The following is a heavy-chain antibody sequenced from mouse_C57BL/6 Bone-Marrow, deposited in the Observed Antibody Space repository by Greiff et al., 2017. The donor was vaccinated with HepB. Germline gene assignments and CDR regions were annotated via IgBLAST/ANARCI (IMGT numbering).Heavy chain of an antibody. Sequence: VQLQQSGAELVRPGASVKLSCTASGFNIKDDYMHWVKQRPEQGLEWIGWIDPENGDTEYASKFQGKATITADTSSNTAYLHLSSLTSEDTAVYYCTTPYSNYGYFDYWGQGTTLTVSS. CDR3: TTPYSNYGYFDY. CDR2: IDPENGDT. V-gene: IGHV14-4*01. D-gene: IGHD2-5*01. J-gene: IGHJ2*01. CDR1: GFNIKDDY.